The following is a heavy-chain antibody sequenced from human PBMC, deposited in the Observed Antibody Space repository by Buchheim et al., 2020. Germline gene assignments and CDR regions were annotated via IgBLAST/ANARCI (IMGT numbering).Heavy chain of an antibody. CDR3: ARLADFWSGWVYGMDV. Sequence: QVQLQQWGAGLLKPSETLSLTCAVYGGSFSGYYWSWIRQPPGKGLEWIGEINHSGSTNYNPSIKSRVTMSVDTSKNQLSLRLSSVTAADTAVYYCARLADFWSGWVYGMDVWGQGTT. V-gene: IGHV4-34*01. CDR2: INHSGST. D-gene: IGHD3-3*01. CDR1: GGSFSGYY. J-gene: IGHJ6*02.